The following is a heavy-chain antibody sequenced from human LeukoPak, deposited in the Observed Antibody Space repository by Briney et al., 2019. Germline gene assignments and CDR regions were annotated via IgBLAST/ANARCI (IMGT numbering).Heavy chain of an antibody. J-gene: IGHJ6*02. D-gene: IGHD2-15*01. CDR2: ITDSGGKT. CDR1: GFTFSSYA. CDR3: ARYCSGGACHSLHYYYGLDV. Sequence: PGRPLRLSCAASGFTFSSYAMSWVRQAPGKGLEWVSAITDSGGKTFYADSVKGRFTISRDNSKNTLYLQMNSLRAEDTAVYYCARYCSGGACHSLHYYYGLDVWGQGTTVIVSS. V-gene: IGHV3-23*01.